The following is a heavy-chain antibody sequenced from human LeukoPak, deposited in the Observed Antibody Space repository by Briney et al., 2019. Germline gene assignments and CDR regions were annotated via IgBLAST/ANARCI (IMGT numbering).Heavy chain of an antibody. CDR1: GFTFSSYW. CDR3: ARSGTTVTDEYFQH. CDR2: INTDGGST. D-gene: IGHD4-17*01. J-gene: IGHJ1*01. Sequence: PGGSLRLSCAASGFTFSSYWMHWVRQAPGKGLVWVSRINTDGGSTTYADSVKGRFTISRDNAKNTLYLQMNSLGAEDTAVYYCARSGTTVTDEYFQHWGQGTLVTVSS. V-gene: IGHV3-74*01.